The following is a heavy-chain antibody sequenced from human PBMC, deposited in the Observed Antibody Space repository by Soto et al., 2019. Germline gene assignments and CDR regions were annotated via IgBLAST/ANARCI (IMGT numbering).Heavy chain of an antibody. J-gene: IGHJ4*02. CDR2: IIPIFGTA. D-gene: IGHD3-22*01. CDR1: GGTFSSYA. V-gene: IGHV1-69*01. CDR3: ASARTYYYDTSSFDC. Sequence: QVPLVQSGAEVKKPGSSVKVSCKASGGTFSSYAISWVRQAPGQGLEWMGGIIPIFGTANYAQKFQGRVTITADESTSTAYMELSSLRSEDPAVYSCASARTYYYDTSSFDCWGQGTLVTVSS.